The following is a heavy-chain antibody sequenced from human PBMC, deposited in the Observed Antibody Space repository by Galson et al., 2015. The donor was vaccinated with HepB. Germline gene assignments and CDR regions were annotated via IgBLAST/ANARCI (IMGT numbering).Heavy chain of an antibody. D-gene: IGHD4-17*01. V-gene: IGHV6-1*01. CDR1: GDSVSSNNAA. J-gene: IGHJ3*02. CDR3: ARDPDYGDYQGAFDI. CDR2: TFYRSYRSKSKLYN. Sequence: CAISGDSVSSNNAAWNWVRQSPSSGLEWLGRTFYRSYRSKSKLYNEYAVSVKSRITINPDTSKNQFSLHLQSVTPEDTAVYYCARDPDYGDYQGAFDIWGLGTMVTVSS.